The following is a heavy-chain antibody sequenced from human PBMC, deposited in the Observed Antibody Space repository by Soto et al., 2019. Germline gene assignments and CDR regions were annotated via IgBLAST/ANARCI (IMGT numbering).Heavy chain of an antibody. CDR3: ARDGGRHSGGIDY. V-gene: IGHV1-69*01. Sequence: QVQLVQSGAEVKKPGSSVKVSCKASGGTFSIYSINWVLQAPGQGLEWMGDIIPIFGTANYAQKFQGRVTITADESTSTAYMELSSLRSEDTAVYYCARDGGRHSGGIDYWGQGTLVTVSS. CDR2: IIPIFGTA. J-gene: IGHJ4*02. CDR1: GGTFSIYS. D-gene: IGHD1-26*01.